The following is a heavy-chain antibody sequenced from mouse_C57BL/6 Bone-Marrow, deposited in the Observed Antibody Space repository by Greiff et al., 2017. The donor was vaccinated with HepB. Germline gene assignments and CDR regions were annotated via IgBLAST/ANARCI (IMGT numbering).Heavy chain of an antibody. CDR1: GYTFTDSY. V-gene: IGHV1-75*01. J-gene: IGHJ2*01. D-gene: IGHD1-1*01. Sequence: QVQLKQSGPELVKPGASVKISCKASGYTFTDSYINWVKQRPGQGLEWIGWIFPGSGSTYYNEKFKGKATLTVDKSSSTAYMLLSSLTSEDSAVYFCASYYYGSTNYFDYWGQGTTLTVSS. CDR2: IFPGSGST. CDR3: ASYYYGSTNYFDY.